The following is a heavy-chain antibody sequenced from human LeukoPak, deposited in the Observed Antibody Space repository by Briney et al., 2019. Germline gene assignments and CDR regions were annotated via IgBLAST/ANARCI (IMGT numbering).Heavy chain of an antibody. CDR3: ARLSTGPYGLGAFDI. J-gene: IGHJ3*02. V-gene: IGHV4-59*08. CDR2: IYKSGST. D-gene: IGHD1-1*01. CDR1: GVSISSYY. Sequence: SETLSLTCTVSGVSISSYYWSWIRQPPGKGLEWIGNIYKSGSTNYNPSLKSRVTMSVDTSKNQFSLRLNSVTAADTAVYYCARLSTGPYGLGAFDIWGQGTMVTVSS.